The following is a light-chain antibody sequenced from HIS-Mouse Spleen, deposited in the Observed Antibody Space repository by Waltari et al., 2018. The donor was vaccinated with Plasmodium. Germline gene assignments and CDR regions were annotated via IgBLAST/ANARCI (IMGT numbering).Light chain of an antibody. CDR1: QSVSSN. CDR3: QQYNNWSFT. J-gene: IGKJ3*01. V-gene: IGKV3-15*01. Sequence: EIVMTQSPATLSVSPGERAPISCRASQSVSSNLAWYQQKPGQAPRLLIYCSSTRATGIPARFSGSGSGTEFTLTISSLQSEDFAVYYCQQYNNWSFTFGPGTKVDIK. CDR2: CSS.